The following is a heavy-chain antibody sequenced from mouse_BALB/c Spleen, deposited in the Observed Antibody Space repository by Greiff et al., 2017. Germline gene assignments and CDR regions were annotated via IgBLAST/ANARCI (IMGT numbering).Heavy chain of an antibody. J-gene: IGHJ3*01. CDR3: AREGGYGYVKGLFAY. V-gene: IGHV3-2*02. CDR1: GYSITSDYA. Sequence: EVQLQQSGPGLVKPSQSLSLTCTVTGYSITSDYAWNWIRQFPGNKLEWMGYISYSGSTSYNPSLKSRISITRDTSKNQFFLQLNSVTTEDTATYYCAREGGYGYVKGLFAYWGQGTLVTVSA. CDR2: ISYSGST. D-gene: IGHD2-2*01.